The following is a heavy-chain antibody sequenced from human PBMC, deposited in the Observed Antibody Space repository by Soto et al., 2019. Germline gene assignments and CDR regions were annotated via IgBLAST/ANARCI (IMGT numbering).Heavy chain of an antibody. D-gene: IGHD4-17*01. Sequence: ASVKVSCKASGYTFTSYGISWVRQAPGQGLEWMGWISAYNGNTNYAQKLQGRVTMTTDTSTSTAYMELRSLRSDDTAVYYCARDRPDYGDYFILRDMALIWGQGTLVTVSS. CDR2: ISAYNGNT. J-gene: IGHJ4*02. V-gene: IGHV1-18*01. CDR3: ARDRPDYGDYFILRDMALI. CDR1: GYTFTSYG.